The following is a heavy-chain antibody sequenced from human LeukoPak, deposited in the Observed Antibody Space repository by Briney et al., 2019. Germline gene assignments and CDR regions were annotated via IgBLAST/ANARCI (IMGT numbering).Heavy chain of an antibody. CDR3: ARDRGYSYGYPPDY. Sequence: GGSLRLSCAASGFTCSSYVMHWVRQAPGKGLEWVAIISYDGSNEYYADSVKGRFTISRDNSKNTLYLQMGSLRAEDMAVYYCARDRGYSYGYPPDYWGQGTLVTVSS. CDR1: GFTCSSYV. J-gene: IGHJ4*02. V-gene: IGHV3-30*14. D-gene: IGHD5-18*01. CDR2: ISYDGSNE.